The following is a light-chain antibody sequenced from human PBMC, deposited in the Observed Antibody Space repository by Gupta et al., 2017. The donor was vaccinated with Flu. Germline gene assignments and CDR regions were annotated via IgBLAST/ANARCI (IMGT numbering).Light chain of an antibody. CDR1: QSVLYSSNNKNY. Sequence: SLGERATINCKSSQSVLYSSNNKNYLAWYQQKAGQPPKLLIYWTSTRESGVPDRFSGSGSGTDFTLTISSLQAEDVAVYYCQQYDSTPLTFGGGTKVEI. CDR3: QQYDSTPLT. V-gene: IGKV4-1*01. CDR2: WTS. J-gene: IGKJ4*01.